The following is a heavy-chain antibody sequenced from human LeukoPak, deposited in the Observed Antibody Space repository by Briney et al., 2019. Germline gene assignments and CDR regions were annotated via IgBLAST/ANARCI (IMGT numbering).Heavy chain of an antibody. D-gene: IGHD3-22*01. Sequence: SETLSLTCTVSGGSISSYYWSWIWQPAGKGLEWIGRIYTSGSTNYNPSLKSRVTMSVDTSKNQFSLKLSSVTAADTAVYYCARDSFNYYDSSGFALGYWGQGTLVTVSS. J-gene: IGHJ4*02. CDR1: GGSISSYY. CDR2: IYTSGST. V-gene: IGHV4-4*07. CDR3: ARDSFNYYDSSGFALGY.